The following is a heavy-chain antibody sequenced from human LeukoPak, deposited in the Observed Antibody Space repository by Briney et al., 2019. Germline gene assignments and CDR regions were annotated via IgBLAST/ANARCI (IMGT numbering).Heavy chain of an antibody. J-gene: IGHJ6*03. CDR1: GGSVSGYY. Sequence: KPSETLSLTCAVYGGSVSGYYWSWIRPPPGKGRGWIGEINHSGSTNYSPSLKSRVTMSVDTSKNQFSLKLSSVTAADTAMYYCARVGLQIVVVPDATTQTTYYYYMDVWDTGTTVTVSS. D-gene: IGHD2-2*01. CDR3: ARVGLQIVVVPDATTQTTYYYYMDV. CDR2: INHSGST. V-gene: IGHV4-34*01.